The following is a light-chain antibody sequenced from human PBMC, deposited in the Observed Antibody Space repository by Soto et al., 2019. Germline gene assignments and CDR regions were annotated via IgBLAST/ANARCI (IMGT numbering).Light chain of an antibody. CDR2: EAS. CDR1: QSISSY. Sequence: DIKMTQSPSSLHASVEDRVTITCRARQSISSYLNWYQQKPGKAPKLLIYEASSLQSGVPSRFSGSGSGTDFTLTISSLQPEDFATYYCQQSDTTPWTFGQGTKVDIK. CDR3: QQSDTTPWT. J-gene: IGKJ1*01. V-gene: IGKV1-39*01.